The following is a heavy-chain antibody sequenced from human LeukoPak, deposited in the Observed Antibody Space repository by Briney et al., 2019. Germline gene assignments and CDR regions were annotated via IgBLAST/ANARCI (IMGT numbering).Heavy chain of an antibody. CDR3: AKLRRYYYGSGSYYDY. D-gene: IGHD3-10*01. V-gene: IGHV3-30*02. Sequence: GGSLRLSCAASGFTFSSYGMHWVRQAPGKGLEWVAFIRYDGSNKYYADSVKGRFTISRDNSKNTLYLQMNSLRAEDTAVYYCAKLRRYYYGSGSYYDYWGQGTLVTVSS. J-gene: IGHJ4*02. CDR1: GFTFSSYG. CDR2: IRYDGSNK.